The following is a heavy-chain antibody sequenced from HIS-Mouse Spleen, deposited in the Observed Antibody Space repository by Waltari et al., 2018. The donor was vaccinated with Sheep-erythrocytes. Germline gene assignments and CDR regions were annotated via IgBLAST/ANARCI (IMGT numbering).Heavy chain of an antibody. Sequence: QLQLQESGPGLVKPSETLSLTCTVSGGSISSSSYYWGWIRQPPGKGLEWIGSIYYSGSTYYNPSLKSRVTISVDTSKNQFSLKLSSVTAADTAVYYCARGSPKVVTPTYFDYWGQGTLVTVSS. D-gene: IGHD2-21*02. CDR3: ARGSPKVVTPTYFDY. J-gene: IGHJ4*02. CDR1: GGSISSSSYY. CDR2: IYYSGST. V-gene: IGHV4-39*07.